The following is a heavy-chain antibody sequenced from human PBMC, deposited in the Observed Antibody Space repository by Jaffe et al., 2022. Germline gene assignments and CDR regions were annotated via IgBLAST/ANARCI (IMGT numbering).Heavy chain of an antibody. CDR1: GFTFSSYA. D-gene: IGHD6-13*01. CDR2: ISGSGGST. Sequence: EVQLLESGGGLVQPGGSLRLSCAASGFTFSSYAMSWVRQAPGKGLEWVSAISGSGGSTYYADSVKGRFTISRDNSKNTLYLQMNSLRAEDTAVYYCAKNYADGYSSSWYSDWYFDLWGRGTLVTVSS. V-gene: IGHV3-23*01. CDR3: AKNYADGYSSSWYSDWYFDL. J-gene: IGHJ2*01.